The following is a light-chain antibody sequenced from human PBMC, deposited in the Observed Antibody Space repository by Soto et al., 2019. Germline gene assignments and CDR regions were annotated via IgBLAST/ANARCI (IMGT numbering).Light chain of an antibody. CDR1: SSDIGRYSL. CDR2: EGS. V-gene: IGLV2-23*01. J-gene: IGLJ2*01. CDR3: CSYASSGTLL. Sequence: QSALTQPASMSGSPGQSITISCTGTSSDIGRYSLVSWYQQLPAKVPKLMIYEGSERPSGISDRFSGSQSGNTASLTISGLQAEDEADYYCCSYASSGTLLVGGGTKLTVL.